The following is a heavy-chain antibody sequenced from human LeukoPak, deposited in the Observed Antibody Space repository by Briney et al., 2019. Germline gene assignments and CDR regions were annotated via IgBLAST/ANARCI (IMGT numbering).Heavy chain of an antibody. CDR2: ISAYNGNT. J-gene: IGHJ4*02. CDR3: ARGIGGEFDY. Sequence: ASVKVSCKASGYTCTSYGISWVQQAPGQGLEWMGWISAYNGNTNYAKKLQSRLTMTTDTSTSTAYMELRSLRSDDTAVYCCARGIGGEFDYWGQGTLVTVSS. V-gene: IGHV1-18*04. CDR1: GYTCTSYG. D-gene: IGHD3-16*01.